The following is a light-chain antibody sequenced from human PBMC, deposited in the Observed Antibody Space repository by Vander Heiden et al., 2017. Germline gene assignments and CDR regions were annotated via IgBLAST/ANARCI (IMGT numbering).Light chain of an antibody. J-gene: IGKJ2*01. Sequence: DIQMTQSPSSLSASVGDRVTITCRASQSISSYLNWYQQKPGKALKLLIYAASSLQSGVPSRFSGSGSGTDFTLTISSLQPEDFATDYCQQSYSTLYTFGLGTKLEIK. V-gene: IGKV1-39*01. CDR3: QQSYSTLYT. CDR2: AAS. CDR1: QSISSY.